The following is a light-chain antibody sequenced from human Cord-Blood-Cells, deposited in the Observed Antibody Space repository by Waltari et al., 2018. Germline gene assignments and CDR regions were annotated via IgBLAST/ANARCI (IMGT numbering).Light chain of an antibody. Sequence: DIVMTQTPLSLSVTPGQPASISCKSSQSLLHSDGKTYLYWYLQKPGQSPQLLIYEVSNRCSGVPDRFSGSGSGTDFTLKISRVEAEDVGVYYCMQSIQLPRTFGQGTKLEIK. CDR2: EVS. J-gene: IGKJ2*01. V-gene: IGKV2D-29*02. CDR1: QSLLHSDGKTY. CDR3: MQSIQLPRT.